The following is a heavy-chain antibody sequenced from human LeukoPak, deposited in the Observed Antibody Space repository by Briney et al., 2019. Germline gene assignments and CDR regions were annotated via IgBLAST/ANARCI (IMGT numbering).Heavy chain of an antibody. CDR1: GGTFSSYA. Sequence: GASVKVSCKASGGTFSSYAISWVRQAPGQGLEWMGGIIPIFGTANYAQKFQGRVTITADESTSTAYMELSSLRSEDTAVYYCASTLVGATTRPDYWGQGTLVTVSS. CDR3: ASTLVGATTRPDY. V-gene: IGHV1-69*13. D-gene: IGHD1-26*01. J-gene: IGHJ4*02. CDR2: IIPIFGTA.